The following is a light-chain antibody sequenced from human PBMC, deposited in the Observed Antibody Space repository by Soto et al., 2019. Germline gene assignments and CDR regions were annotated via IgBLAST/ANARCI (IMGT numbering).Light chain of an antibody. V-gene: IGLV2-14*02. J-gene: IGLJ3*02. CDR1: SSDVGSYNL. CDR2: EGS. Sequence: QSALTQPASVSGSPGQSITISCTGTSSDVGSYNLVSWYQQHPGKAPKLMIYEGSKRPSGVSNRFSGSKSGNTASLTISGLQAEDEADYYCQAYAYSLTASVFGGGTKLTVL. CDR3: QAYAYSLTASV.